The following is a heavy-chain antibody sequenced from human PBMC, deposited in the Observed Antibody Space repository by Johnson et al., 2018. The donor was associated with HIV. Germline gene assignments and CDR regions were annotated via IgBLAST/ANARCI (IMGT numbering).Heavy chain of an antibody. CDR3: TRGPRNPGLDAFDI. J-gene: IGHJ3*02. CDR1: GLSFSNFG. V-gene: IGHV3-30*03. CDR2: ISYDGSNK. Sequence: QVQLVESGGGVVQPGKSLTLSCVGSGLSFSNFGIHWVRQAPGKGPEWVAVISYDGSNKYYADSVKGRFTISRDNSKNTLYLQMNSLRAEDTAVYYCTRGPRNPGLDAFDIWGQGTMVTVSS. D-gene: IGHD1-14*01.